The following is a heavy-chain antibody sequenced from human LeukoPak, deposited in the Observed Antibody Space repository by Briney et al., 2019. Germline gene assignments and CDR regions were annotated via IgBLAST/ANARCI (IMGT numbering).Heavy chain of an antibody. V-gene: IGHV4-39*07. CDR3: ASTPETYGSGSYYKL. D-gene: IGHD3-10*01. J-gene: IGHJ4*02. CDR2: IYYSWRT. Sequence: PSETLSLTCTVSGGSISSSSYYWGWIRQPPGKGLGWIGSIYYSWRTYYNPSLKSRVTISVDTSKNQFSLKLSSVTAADTAVYYCASTPETYGSGSYYKLWGQGTLVTVSS. CDR1: GGSISSSSYY.